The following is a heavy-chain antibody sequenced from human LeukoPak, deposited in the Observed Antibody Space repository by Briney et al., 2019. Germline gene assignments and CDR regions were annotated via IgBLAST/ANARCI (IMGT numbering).Heavy chain of an antibody. D-gene: IGHD1-14*01. CDR2: LSGSGGST. CDR3: AKGRKSYYYGMDV. V-gene: IGHV3-23*01. J-gene: IGHJ6*02. CDR1: GFTFSMYA. Sequence: PGGSLRLSCAASGFTFSMYAMNWVRQAPGRGREWVSGLSGSGGSTYYAASVKGRFTISSDNSKNTLYLQMSSLRAEDTAVYHCAKGRKSYYYGMDVWGQGTTVTVSS.